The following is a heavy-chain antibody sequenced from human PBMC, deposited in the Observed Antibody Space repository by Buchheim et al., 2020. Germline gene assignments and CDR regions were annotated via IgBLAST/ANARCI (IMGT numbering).Heavy chain of an antibody. D-gene: IGHD2-2*01. CDR2: IKSKTDGGTT. V-gene: IGHV3-15*01. J-gene: IGHJ6*03. Sequence: EVQLVESGGGLVKPGGSLRLSCAASGFTFSNAWMSWVRQAPGKGLEWVGRIKSKTDGGTTDYAAPVKGRFTISRDDSKNTLYLQMHSLKTEDTAVYYCTTETSDCSSTSCYWGYYYYYMDVWGKGTT. CDR3: TTETSDCSSTSCYWGYYYYYMDV. CDR1: GFTFSNAW.